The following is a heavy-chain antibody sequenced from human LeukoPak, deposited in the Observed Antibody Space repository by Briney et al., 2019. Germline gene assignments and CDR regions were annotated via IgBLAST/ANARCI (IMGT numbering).Heavy chain of an antibody. J-gene: IGHJ5*02. CDR2: INSDGSST. CDR3: AKPNAGGPWVDP. CDR1: GFTFSSYW. Sequence: GGSLRLSCAASGFTFSSYWMHWVRQAPGKGLVWVSRINSDGSSTSYADSVKGRFTISRDNAKNTLYLQMNSLRVEDTAVYYCAKPNAGGPWVDPWGQGTLVTVSS. V-gene: IGHV3-74*01.